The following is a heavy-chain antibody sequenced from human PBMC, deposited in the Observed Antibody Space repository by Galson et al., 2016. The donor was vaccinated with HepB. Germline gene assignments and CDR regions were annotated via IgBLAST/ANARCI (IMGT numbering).Heavy chain of an antibody. CDR1: GYSFTTYW. CDR2: IYPGASDT. CDR3: ARRLSDDNRWGNPFDP. V-gene: IGHV5-51*01. J-gene: IGHJ5*02. Sequence: QSGAEVKKPGESLKISCKGSGYSFTTYWIGWVRQMPGKGLEWMGIIYPGASDTKYSPSSQGQVTISADKSISTAYLQWSSLRASDTAMYYCARRLSDDNRWGNPFDPWGQGTLVTVSS. D-gene: IGHD3-16*01.